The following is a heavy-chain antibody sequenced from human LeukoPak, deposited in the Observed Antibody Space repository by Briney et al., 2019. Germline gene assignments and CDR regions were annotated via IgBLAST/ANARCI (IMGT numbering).Heavy chain of an antibody. J-gene: IGHJ6*03. CDR2: IRYDGSKK. CDR1: GFTFSSYG. V-gene: IGHV3-30*02. CDR3: AKDSIFGTIYYYYMDV. Sequence: GGSLRLSCAASGFTFSSYGMHWVRQAPGKGLEWVAFIRYDGSKKYYADSVKGRFTIYRDNSKNTLYLKLNSLRAEDTAVYSCAKDSIFGTIYYYYMDVWGKGTTVTVSS. D-gene: IGHD3-3*01.